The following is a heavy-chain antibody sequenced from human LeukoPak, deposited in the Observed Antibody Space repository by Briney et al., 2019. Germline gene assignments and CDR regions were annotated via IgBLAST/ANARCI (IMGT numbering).Heavy chain of an antibody. Sequence: SVKVSCKASGGTFSSYAISWVRQAPGQGLEWMGRIIPILGIANYAQKFQGRVTITADKSTSTAYMELSSLRSEDTAVYYCARGSMVRGVIPGSWGQGTLVTVSS. D-gene: IGHD3-10*01. J-gene: IGHJ4*02. CDR2: IIPILGIA. CDR1: GGTFSSYA. CDR3: ARGSMVRGVIPGS. V-gene: IGHV1-69*04.